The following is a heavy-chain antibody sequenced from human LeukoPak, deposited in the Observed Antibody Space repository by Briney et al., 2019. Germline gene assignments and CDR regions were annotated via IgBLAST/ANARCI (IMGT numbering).Heavy chain of an antibody. CDR3: ARDFRAAMVSDWFDP. CDR2: INPNSGGT. CDR1: GYTFTGYY. D-gene: IGHD5-18*01. V-gene: IGHV1-2*02. J-gene: IGHJ5*02. Sequence: ASVTVSCKASGYTFTGYYMHWVRQAPGQGLEGMGWINPNSGGTNYAQKFQGRVTMTRDTSISTAYMELSRLRSDDTAVYYCARDFRAAMVSDWFDPWGQGTLVTVSS.